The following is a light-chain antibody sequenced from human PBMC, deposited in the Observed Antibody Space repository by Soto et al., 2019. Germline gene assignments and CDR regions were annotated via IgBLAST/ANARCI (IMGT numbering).Light chain of an antibody. V-gene: IGLV2-14*03. CDR1: SSDVGGYDY. CDR3: SSYTSSSTYV. J-gene: IGLJ1*01. CDR2: DVS. Sequence: QSALTQPASVSGSPGQSIAISCTGTSSDVGGYDYVSWYQQHPGKAPKLMIYDVSNRPSGVSNRFSGSKSDNTASLTISVLQAEDEADYYCSSYTSSSTYVFGTGTKLTVL.